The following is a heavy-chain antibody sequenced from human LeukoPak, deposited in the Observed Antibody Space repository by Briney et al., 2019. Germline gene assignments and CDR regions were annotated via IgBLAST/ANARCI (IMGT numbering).Heavy chain of an antibody. CDR1: GYTFTSYY. Sequence: AASVKVSCKASGYTFTSYYMHWVRQAPGQGLEWMGIINPSGGSTSYAQKFQGRVTMTRDTSTSTVYMELNSLRAEDTAVYYCAREGRKSRGVDIIRKKETGYYYYMDVWGKGTTVTVSS. CDR3: AREGRKSRGVDIIRKKETGYYYYMDV. D-gene: IGHD3-10*01. J-gene: IGHJ6*03. V-gene: IGHV1-46*01. CDR2: INPSGGST.